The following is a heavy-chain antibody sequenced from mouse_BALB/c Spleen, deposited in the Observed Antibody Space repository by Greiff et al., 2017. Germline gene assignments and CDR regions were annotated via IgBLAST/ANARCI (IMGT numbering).Heavy chain of an antibody. CDR1: GYTFTSYW. J-gene: IGHJ2*01. Sequence: VKLQESGAELAKPGASVKMSCKASGYTFTSYWMHWVKQRPGQGLEWIGYINPSTGYTEYNQKFKDKATLTADKSSSTAYMQLSSLTSEDSAVYYCARRYWVDDWGQGTTLTVSS. CDR3: ARRYWVDD. CDR2: INPSTGYT. V-gene: IGHV1-7*01. D-gene: IGHD2-14*01.